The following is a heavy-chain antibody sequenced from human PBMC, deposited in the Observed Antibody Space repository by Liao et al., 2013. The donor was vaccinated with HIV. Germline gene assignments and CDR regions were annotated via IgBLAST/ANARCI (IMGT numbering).Heavy chain of an antibody. J-gene: IGHJ1*01. CDR1: GGSISNYY. CDR3: ARDYREYCSSTSCYGRAYFQH. Sequence: QVQLQESGPGLVKPSETLSLTCTVSGGSISNYYWSWIRQPAGKGLEWIGRIYSSGSANYNPSLKSRVTMSVDTSKNQFSLKLTSVTAADTAVYYCARDYREYCSSTSCYGRAYFQHWGQGTLVTVSS. V-gene: IGHV4-4*07. CDR2: IYSSGSA. D-gene: IGHD2-2*01.